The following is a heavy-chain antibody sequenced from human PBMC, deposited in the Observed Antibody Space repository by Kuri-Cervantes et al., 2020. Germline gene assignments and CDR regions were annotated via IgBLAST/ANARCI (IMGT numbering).Heavy chain of an antibody. J-gene: IGHJ4*02. CDR2: INHSGST. CDR1: GGSFSGYY. Sequence: SETLSLTCAVYGGSFSGYYWSWIRQPPGKGLEWIGEINHSGSTNCNPSLKSRVTISVDTSKNQFSLKLTSVTAADTAVYYCARLFRTRITGTTADYWGQGALVTVSS. V-gene: IGHV4-34*01. D-gene: IGHD1-7*01. CDR3: ARLFRTRITGTTADY.